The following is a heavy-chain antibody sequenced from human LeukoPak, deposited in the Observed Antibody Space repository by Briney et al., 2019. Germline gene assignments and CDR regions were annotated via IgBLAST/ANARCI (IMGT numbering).Heavy chain of an antibody. D-gene: IGHD1-14*01. V-gene: IGHV3-48*03. CDR1: GFTFSSFE. CDR2: ISDSDSTI. CDR3: ARGTLNIPGEHGAFDY. Sequence: GGSLRLSCAASGFTFSSFELNWVRQAPGKGLEWVSYISDSDSTIYYADSVKGRFTISRDNAKNTLYLQMNSLRAEDTAVYYCARGTLNIPGEHGAFDYWGQGTLVTVSS. J-gene: IGHJ4*02.